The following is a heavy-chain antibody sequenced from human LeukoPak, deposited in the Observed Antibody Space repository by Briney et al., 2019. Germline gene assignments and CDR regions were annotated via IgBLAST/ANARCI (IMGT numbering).Heavy chain of an antibody. V-gene: IGHV3-64*04. D-gene: IGHD6-19*01. Sequence: PGGSLRLSCSASGLTFSMFAMRWVRQTPGKGLEYVSGISSNGGSTYYADSVKGRFTISRDNSKNTLYLQMNSLRGEDTAVYYCARAGYNCGWYEYWGQGTLVTVSS. J-gene: IGHJ4*02. CDR2: ISSNGGST. CDR3: ARAGYNCGWYEY. CDR1: GLTFSMFA.